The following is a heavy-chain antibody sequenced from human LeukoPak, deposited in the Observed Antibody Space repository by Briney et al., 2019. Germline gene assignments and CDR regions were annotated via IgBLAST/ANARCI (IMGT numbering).Heavy chain of an antibody. CDR2: IWYDGSNK. D-gene: IGHD3-22*01. V-gene: IGHV3-33*01. Sequence: GGSLRLSCAASGFTFSSYGMHWVRQAPGKGLEWVAVIWYDGSNKYYVDSVQGRFTISRDNSKNTLYLQMSSLRAEDTAVYYCARGNYYDSSGYYFPDAFDIWGPGTMVAVSS. J-gene: IGHJ3*02. CDR3: ARGNYYDSSGYYFPDAFDI. CDR1: GFTFSSYG.